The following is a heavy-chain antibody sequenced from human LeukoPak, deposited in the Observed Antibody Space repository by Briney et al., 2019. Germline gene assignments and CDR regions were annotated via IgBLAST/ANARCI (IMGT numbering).Heavy chain of an antibody. Sequence: PGGSLRLSCEASGFTFSSYAMHWVRQAPGKGLEWVAVISYDGSNKYYADSVKGRFTISRDNSKNTLYLQMNSLRAEDTAVYYCLELGPWGQGTLVTVSS. J-gene: IGHJ5*02. CDR2: ISYDGSNK. CDR1: GFTFSSYA. CDR3: LELGP. D-gene: IGHD7-27*01. V-gene: IGHV3-30-3*01.